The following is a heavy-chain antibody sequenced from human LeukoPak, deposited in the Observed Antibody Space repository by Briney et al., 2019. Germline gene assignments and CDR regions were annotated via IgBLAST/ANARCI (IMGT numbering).Heavy chain of an antibody. Sequence: PSETLSHTCTVSTVSISSSSYYRGWIGHPPGKGLEWSGSIYYSRSTYYNPALKSLLTISVDTSQNQFSLKLSSVTAADTAVYYCARHPRYSYDSSGSPDYWGQGTLVTVSS. J-gene: IGHJ4*02. CDR1: TVSISSSSYY. V-gene: IGHV4-39*01. CDR3: ARHPRYSYDSSGSPDY. CDR2: IYYSRST. D-gene: IGHD3-22*01.